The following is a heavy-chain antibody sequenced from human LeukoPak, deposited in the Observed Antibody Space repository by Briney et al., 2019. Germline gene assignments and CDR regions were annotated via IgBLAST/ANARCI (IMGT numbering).Heavy chain of an antibody. CDR2: IYYSGST. J-gene: IGHJ4*02. V-gene: IGHV4-59*01. CDR1: GGSISSYY. D-gene: IGHD1-26*01. CDR3: ARGAFDSGSYYGS. Sequence: SETLSLTCTVSGGSISSYYWSWIRQPPGKGLEWIGYIYYSGSTNYNPSLKSRVTISVDTSKNQFSLKLSSVTAADTAVYYCARGAFDSGSYYGSWGQGTLVTVSS.